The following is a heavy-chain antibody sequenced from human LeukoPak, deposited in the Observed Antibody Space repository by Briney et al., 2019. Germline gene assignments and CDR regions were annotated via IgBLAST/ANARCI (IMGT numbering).Heavy chain of an antibody. J-gene: IGHJ4*02. CDR2: IYYSGST. V-gene: IGHV4-39*01. CDR3: ARQRGRYVPHDY. CDR1: GGSISSSGYY. D-gene: IGHD3-16*01. Sequence: KPSETLSLTCTVSGGSISSSGYYWGWIRQPPGKGLERIGSIYYSGSTYYNPSLKSRVTISVDTSKNQFSLKLSSVTAADTAVYYCARQRGRYVPHDYWGQGTLVTVSS.